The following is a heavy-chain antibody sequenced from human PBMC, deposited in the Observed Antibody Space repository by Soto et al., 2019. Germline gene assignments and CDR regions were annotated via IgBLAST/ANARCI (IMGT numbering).Heavy chain of an antibody. CDR1: GFTFSSYA. J-gene: IGHJ4*02. CDR2: ISGSGGST. CDR3: ASRGSGSYYDY. V-gene: IGHV3-23*01. D-gene: IGHD1-26*01. Sequence: EVQLLESGGGLVQPGGSLRLSCAASGFTFSSYAMRWVSQAPVKGLEWVSAISGSGGSTYYADSVKGRFTISRDNSKNTLYLQMNSLRAEDTAVYYCASRGSGSYYDYWGQGTLVTVSS.